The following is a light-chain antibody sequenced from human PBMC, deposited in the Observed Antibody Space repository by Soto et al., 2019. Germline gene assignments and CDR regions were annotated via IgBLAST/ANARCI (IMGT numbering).Light chain of an antibody. CDR2: GAS. CDR1: QSVSSGH. V-gene: IGKV3-20*01. CDR3: QQYGISQNT. J-gene: IGKJ2*01. Sequence: ETVMTQSPGTLSLSPGERATLSCRASQSVSSGHLAWYQQKPGQAPRPLIFGASNRATGIPDRFTGSGSGTDFTLTISRLEPEDFAVYYCQQYGISQNTFGQGTKLEIK.